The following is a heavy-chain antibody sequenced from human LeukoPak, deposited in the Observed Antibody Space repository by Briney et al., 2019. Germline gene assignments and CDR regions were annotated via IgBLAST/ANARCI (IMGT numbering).Heavy chain of an antibody. D-gene: IGHD2-15*01. CDR3: TTHPGYESY. Sequence: PGGSLRLSCAPSGFTFNLAWMSWVRQAPGKGLEWVGRIKRNTQGATTDYAAAVKGRFTISRDDSKNTLYLQMNSLEIEDTGVYYCTTHPGYESYWGQGTLVTVSS. V-gene: IGHV3-15*01. CDR1: GFTFNLAW. J-gene: IGHJ4*02. CDR2: IKRNTQGATT.